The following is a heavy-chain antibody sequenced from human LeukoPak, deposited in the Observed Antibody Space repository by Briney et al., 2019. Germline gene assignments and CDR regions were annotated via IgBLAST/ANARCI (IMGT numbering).Heavy chain of an antibody. Sequence: TGGSLRLSCAASGFTFSSYGMHWVRQAPGKGLEWVAVIWYDGSNKYYADSVKGRFTVSRDNSKNTLYLQINSLRAEDTAVYYCARDTGGYYSDFDYWGQGTLVTVSS. CDR2: IWYDGSNK. CDR1: GFTFSSYG. CDR3: ARDTGGYYSDFDY. D-gene: IGHD2-8*02. J-gene: IGHJ4*02. V-gene: IGHV3-33*01.